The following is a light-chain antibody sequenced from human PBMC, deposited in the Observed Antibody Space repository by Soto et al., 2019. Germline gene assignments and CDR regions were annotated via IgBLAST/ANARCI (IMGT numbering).Light chain of an antibody. CDR1: QGIRND. Sequence: DIPMTQSPSSLSASVGDRVTITCRASQGIRNDLAWYQEKPGKAPKRLIYVASRLQSGVPSRFSGSGSGKQFTLTTSSLQPEDSATYYCLQQNSYPLTFGGGTKVEIK. J-gene: IGKJ4*01. CDR3: LQQNSYPLT. V-gene: IGKV1-17*01. CDR2: VAS.